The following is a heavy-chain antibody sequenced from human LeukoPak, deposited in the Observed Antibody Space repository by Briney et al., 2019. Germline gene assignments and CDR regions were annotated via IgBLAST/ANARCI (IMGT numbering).Heavy chain of an antibody. CDR2: ISYDGSNK. J-gene: IGHJ4*02. Sequence: GGSLRLSCAASGFTFSNYGMHWVRQAPGKGLEWVAVISYDGSNKYYADSVKGRFTISRDNSKNTLYLQMNSLRAEDTAVYYCARWGSSSGWYYFDYWGQGTLVTVSS. V-gene: IGHV3-30*03. D-gene: IGHD6-19*01. CDR3: ARWGSSSGWYYFDY. CDR1: GFTFSNYG.